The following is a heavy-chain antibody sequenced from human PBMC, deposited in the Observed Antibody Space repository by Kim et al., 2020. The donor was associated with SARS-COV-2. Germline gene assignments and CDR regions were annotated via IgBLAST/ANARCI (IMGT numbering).Heavy chain of an antibody. CDR1: GFTFDDYA. CDR2: ISWNSGSI. J-gene: IGHJ4*02. CDR3: AKAKSTMVRGALFDY. D-gene: IGHD3-10*01. V-gene: IGHV3-9*01. Sequence: GGSLRLSCAASGFTFDDYAMHWVRQAPGKGLEWVSGISWNSGSIGYADSVKGRFTISRDNAKNSLYLQMNSLRAEDTALYYCAKAKSTMVRGALFDYWGQGTLVTVSS.